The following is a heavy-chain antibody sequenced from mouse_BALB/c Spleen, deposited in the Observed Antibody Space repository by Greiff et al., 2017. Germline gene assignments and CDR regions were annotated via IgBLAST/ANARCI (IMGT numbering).Heavy chain of an antibody. J-gene: IGHJ4*01. CDR3: ARDYYGSSYYYAMDY. Sequence: EVQLVESGGGLVQPGGSLRLSCATSGFTFTDYYMSWVRQPPGKALEWLGFIRTKANGYTTEYSASVKGRFTISRDNSQSILYLQMNTLRAEDSATYYCARDYYGSSYYYAMDYWGQGTSVTVSS. V-gene: IGHV7-3*02. CDR1: GFTFTDYY. D-gene: IGHD1-1*01. CDR2: IRTKANGYTT.